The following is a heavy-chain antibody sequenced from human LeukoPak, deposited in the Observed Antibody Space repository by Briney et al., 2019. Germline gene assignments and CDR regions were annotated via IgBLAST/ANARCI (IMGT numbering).Heavy chain of an antibody. J-gene: IGHJ3*02. Sequence: GGSLRLSCAASGFTFSSYGMHCGRQAPGEGREWVAVISYDGSNKYYADSVKGRFTISRDNSKNTLYLQMNSLRAEDTAVYYCAKAPGGSYYGGAFDIWGQGTMVTVSS. CDR2: ISYDGSNK. V-gene: IGHV3-30*18. D-gene: IGHD1-26*01. CDR1: GFTFSSYG. CDR3: AKAPGGSYYGGAFDI.